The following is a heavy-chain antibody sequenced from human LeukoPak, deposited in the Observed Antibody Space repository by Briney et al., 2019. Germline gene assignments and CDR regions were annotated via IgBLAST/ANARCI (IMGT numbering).Heavy chain of an antibody. CDR1: GITVSTSY. Sequence: GGSLRLSCAASGITVSTSYMSWVRQAPGKGLEWVSVIYSSGNTLYADSVRGRFTISRDNSNNTLHLQMNSLRAEDTAVYYCARERGGGGDVFDVWFDPWGQGTLVTVSS. CDR3: ARERGGGGDVFDVWFDP. J-gene: IGHJ5*02. V-gene: IGHV3-53*01. CDR2: IYSSGNT. D-gene: IGHD5/OR15-5a*01.